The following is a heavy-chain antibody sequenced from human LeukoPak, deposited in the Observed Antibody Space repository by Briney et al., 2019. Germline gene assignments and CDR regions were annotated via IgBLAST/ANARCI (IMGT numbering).Heavy chain of an antibody. CDR2: IKQDGSMK. D-gene: IGHD2-15*01. CDR3: ARDESGGYYVY. J-gene: IGHJ4*02. CDR1: GFTFSRRW. V-gene: IGHV3-7*01. Sequence: GGSLRLSCEASGFTFSRRWMSWVRQAPGRGLEWVANIKQDGSMKQYADSVRGRFIISRENAKNSVYLQLSSLKAEDSAVYFCARDESGGYYVYWGQGTLVTVSS.